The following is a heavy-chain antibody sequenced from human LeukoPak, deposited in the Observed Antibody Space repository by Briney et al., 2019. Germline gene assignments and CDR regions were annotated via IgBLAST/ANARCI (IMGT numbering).Heavy chain of an antibody. CDR1: GFTFSNYW. D-gene: IGHD6-13*01. Sequence: GGSLRLSCAASGFTFSNYWMHWVRQAPGKGLVWVSCINSDGSSTSYADSVKGRFTISRDNAKNTLYLQMNRLRAEDTAVYYCAKRGLAAALFRWGQGTLVTVSS. CDR2: INSDGSST. J-gene: IGHJ4*02. CDR3: AKRGLAAALFR. V-gene: IGHV3-74*01.